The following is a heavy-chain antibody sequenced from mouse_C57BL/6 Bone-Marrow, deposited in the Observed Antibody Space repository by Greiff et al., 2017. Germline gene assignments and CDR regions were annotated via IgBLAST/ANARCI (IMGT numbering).Heavy chain of an antibody. CDR1: GYTFTSYW. Sequence: QVQLQQSGAELVKPGASVKLSCKASGYTFTSYWMPWVKQRPGRGLEWIGRIDPSSGGTKYNEKFKGKATLSVDKPSSTAYMQLSSLTSEDAAVYYCASYGFAWFAYWGQGTLVTVSA. CDR2: IDPSSGGT. CDR3: ASYGFAWFAY. V-gene: IGHV1-62-3*01. D-gene: IGHD2-2*01. J-gene: IGHJ3*01.